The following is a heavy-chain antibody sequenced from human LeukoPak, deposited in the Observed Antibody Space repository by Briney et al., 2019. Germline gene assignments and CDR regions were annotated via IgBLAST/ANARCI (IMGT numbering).Heavy chain of an antibody. CDR3: ARPSSGYYRVDY. D-gene: IGHD3-22*01. J-gene: IGHJ4*02. Sequence: PSETLSLTCAVYGGSFSGYYWSWIRQPPGKGLEWIGSIYHSGSTYYNPSLKSRVTISVDTSKNQFSLKLSSVTAADTAVYYCARPSSGYYRVDYWGQGTLVTVSS. CDR2: IYHSGST. CDR1: GGSFSGYY. V-gene: IGHV4-34*01.